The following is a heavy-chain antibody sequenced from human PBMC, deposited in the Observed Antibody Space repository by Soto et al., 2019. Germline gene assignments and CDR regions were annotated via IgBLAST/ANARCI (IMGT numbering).Heavy chain of an antibody. CDR3: ASHRTPAVVVPAAIDY. V-gene: IGHV3-30-3*01. D-gene: IGHD2-2*01. Sequence: PGGSLRLSCSVSGFIFSSYGFHWVRQTAGKGLEWVALISYDGVIQYYTDSVEGRFTISRDNSKNTLYLQMNSLRVEDTAVYYCASHRTPAVVVPAAIDYWGQGTRVTVSS. J-gene: IGHJ4*02. CDR1: GFIFSSYG. CDR2: ISYDGVIQ.